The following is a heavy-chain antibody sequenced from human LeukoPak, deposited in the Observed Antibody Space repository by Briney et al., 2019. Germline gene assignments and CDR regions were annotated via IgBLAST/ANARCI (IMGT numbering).Heavy chain of an antibody. Sequence: GGSLRLSCAASGFSISSYWMDWVRQAPGKGLEWVANIRQDGSEKYYADSVEGRFTISRDNAKNSLYPQMNSLRADDTAVYYCASKIQWGQGTLVTVSS. CDR2: IRQDGSEK. CDR3: ASKIQ. J-gene: IGHJ4*02. V-gene: IGHV3-7*01. CDR1: GFSISSYW. D-gene: IGHD5-18*01.